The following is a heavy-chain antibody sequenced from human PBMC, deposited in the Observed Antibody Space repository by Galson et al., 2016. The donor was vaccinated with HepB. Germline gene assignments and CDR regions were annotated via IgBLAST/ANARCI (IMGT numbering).Heavy chain of an antibody. CDR1: GFTFSSYA. D-gene: IGHD4-11*01. V-gene: IGHV3-30-3*01. J-gene: IGHJ4*02. Sequence: SLRLSCAASGFTFSSYAMHWVRQAPGKGLEWVAVISFDGRNKYYADSVKGRFTISRYNSKNTLYRQMNSLRAEDTAVYYCARAKFDYSDYEAADYWGRGTLVTVSS. CDR2: ISFDGRNK. CDR3: ARAKFDYSDYEAADY.